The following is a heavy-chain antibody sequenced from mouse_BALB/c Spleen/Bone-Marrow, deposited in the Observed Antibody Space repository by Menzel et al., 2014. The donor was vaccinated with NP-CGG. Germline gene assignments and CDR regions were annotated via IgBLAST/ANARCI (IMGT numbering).Heavy chain of an antibody. CDR2: ISNLAYSI. D-gene: IGHD2-1*01. CDR1: GFTFXDYG. J-gene: IGHJ4*01. V-gene: IGHV5-15*02. Sequence: EVNVVESGGGLVQPGGSRKLSCAASGFTFXDYGMAWVRQAPGKGPEWVAFISNLAYSIYYADTVTGRFTISRENAKNTLYLEMSSLRSEDTAMYYCATIYYGNSYAMDYWGQGTSVTVSS. CDR3: ATIYYGNSYAMDY.